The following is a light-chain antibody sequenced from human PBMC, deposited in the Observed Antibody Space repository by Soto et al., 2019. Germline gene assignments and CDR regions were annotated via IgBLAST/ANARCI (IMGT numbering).Light chain of an antibody. CDR3: QSYDSSLSGFVV. V-gene: IGLV1-40*01. J-gene: IGLJ2*01. Sequence: QSVLTQPPSVSGAPGQRVTISCTGSSSNIGAGYDVHWYQQLPGTAPKLLIYGNSNRPSGVPDRFPGSKSGTSASLAIPGLQAEDEADYYCQSYDSSLSGFVVFGGGTKLTVL. CDR2: GNS. CDR1: SSNIGAGYD.